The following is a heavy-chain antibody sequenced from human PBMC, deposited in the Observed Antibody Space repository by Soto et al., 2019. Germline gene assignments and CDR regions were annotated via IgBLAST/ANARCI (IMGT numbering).Heavy chain of an antibody. D-gene: IGHD2-21*02. J-gene: IGHJ3*01. V-gene: IGHV3-21*01. CDR1: GFPFSTYS. CDR2: ISSSSSYI. Sequence: PGGSLRLSCAASGFPFSTYSMNWVRQAPGKGLEWVSSISSSSSYIYYADSVKGRFTISRDNAKNTLYLQMNRLRAEDTAVYYCVRGDKGGFDLWGQGTTVTVSS. CDR3: VRGDKGGFDL.